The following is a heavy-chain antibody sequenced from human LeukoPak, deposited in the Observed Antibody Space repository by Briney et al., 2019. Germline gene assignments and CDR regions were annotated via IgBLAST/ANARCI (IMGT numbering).Heavy chain of an antibody. CDR2: INAGNGNT. D-gene: IGHD1-26*01. CDR3: ARDLWELLPSGGS. J-gene: IGHJ5*02. CDR1: GYTFTSYA. V-gene: IGHV1-3*01. Sequence: SVNVSCTASGYTFTSYAMHWVRQAPGQRLEWMGWINAGNGNTKYSQKFQGRVTITADESTSTAYMELSSLRSEDTAVYYCARDLWELLPSGGSWGQGTLVTVSS.